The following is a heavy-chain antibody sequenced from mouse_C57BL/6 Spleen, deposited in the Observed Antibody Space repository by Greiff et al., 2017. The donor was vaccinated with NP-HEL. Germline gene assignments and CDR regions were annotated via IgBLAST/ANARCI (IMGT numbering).Heavy chain of an antibody. D-gene: IGHD2-3*01. Sequence: EVKLVESGGGLVKPGGSLKLSCAASGFTFSSYAMSWVRQTPEKRLEWVATISDGGSYTSYPANVKGRFTISSATAKNNLYLQMSHLKSEDTAMYYCARDSDDGAWFAYWGQGTLVTVSA. CDR3: ARDSDDGAWFAY. J-gene: IGHJ3*01. CDR1: GFTFSSYA. CDR2: ISDGGSYT. V-gene: IGHV5-4*01.